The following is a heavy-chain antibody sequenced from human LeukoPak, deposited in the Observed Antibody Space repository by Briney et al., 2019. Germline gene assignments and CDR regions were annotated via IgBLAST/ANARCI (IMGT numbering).Heavy chain of an antibody. CDR3: AREYALAHESYYMDV. Sequence: GGSLRLSCAASGFTFDDYGMSWVRQAPGKGLEWVSGINWNGSDTGYADSVKGRFTISRDNAKNSLYLQMNSLRAEDTAVYYCAREYALAHESYYMDVWGKGTTVTVSS. V-gene: IGHV3-20*04. D-gene: IGHD2-2*01. J-gene: IGHJ6*03. CDR2: INWNGSDT. CDR1: GFTFDDYG.